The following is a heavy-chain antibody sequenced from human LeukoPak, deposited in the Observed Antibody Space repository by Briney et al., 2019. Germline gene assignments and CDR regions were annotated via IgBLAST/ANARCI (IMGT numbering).Heavy chain of an antibody. D-gene: IGHD6-13*01. CDR1: GFTFSSYS. V-gene: IGHV3-21*06. Sequence: AGGSLRLSCAASGFTFSSYSMNWVRQAPGKGLEWVSSISSSSSYINYADSVKGRFTISRDNAKNSIYVQMKSLRAEDTAVYYCARARGSSWSTDAFDIWGQGTMVTVSS. CDR3: ARARGSSWSTDAFDI. CDR2: ISSSSSYI. J-gene: IGHJ3*02.